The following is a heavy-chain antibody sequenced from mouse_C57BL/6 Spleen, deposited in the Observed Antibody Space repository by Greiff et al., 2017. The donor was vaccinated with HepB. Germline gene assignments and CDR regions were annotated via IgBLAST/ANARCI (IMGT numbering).Heavy chain of an antibody. J-gene: IGHJ2*01. CDR2: IDPSDSYT. Sequence: VQLQQPGAELVMPGASVKLSCKASGYTFTSYWMHWVKQRPGQGLEWIGEIDPSDSYTNYNQKFKGKSTLTVDKSSSTAYMQLSSLTSEDSAVYSCARSVSSYGSKDYWGQGTTLTVSS. CDR1: GYTFTSYW. D-gene: IGHD1-1*01. CDR3: ARSVSSYGSKDY. V-gene: IGHV1-69*01.